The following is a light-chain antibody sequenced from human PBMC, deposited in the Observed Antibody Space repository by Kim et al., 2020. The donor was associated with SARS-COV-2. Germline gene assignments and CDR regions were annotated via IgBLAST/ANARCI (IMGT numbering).Light chain of an antibody. J-gene: IGKJ2*03. V-gene: IGKV1-39*01. CDR3: QQSYSNVPYS. Sequence: ASVGDTVTITCRASQNIRHYLNWYQQIPGKAPQLLIYAASSLRAGVTSRFSGSGSGTEFTLTIKSLQPEDFATYYCQQSYSNVPYSFGQGTKLEI. CDR2: AAS. CDR1: QNIRHY.